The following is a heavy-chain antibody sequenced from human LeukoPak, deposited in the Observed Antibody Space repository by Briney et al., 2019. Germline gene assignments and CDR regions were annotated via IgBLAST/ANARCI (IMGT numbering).Heavy chain of an antibody. J-gene: IGHJ4*02. CDR1: GFTFSSYS. CDR2: ISSSSSYI. V-gene: IGHV3-21*01. Sequence: GGSLRLSCAASGFTFSSYSMNWVRQAPGKGLEWVSSISSSSSYIYYADSVKGRFTISRDNAKNSLYLQMNSLRAEDTAVYYCALIAVASTGSFDYWGQGTLVTVSS. CDR3: ALIAVASTGSFDY. D-gene: IGHD6-19*01.